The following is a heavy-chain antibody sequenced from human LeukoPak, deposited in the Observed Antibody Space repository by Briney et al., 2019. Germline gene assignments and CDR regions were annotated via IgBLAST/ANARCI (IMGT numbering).Heavy chain of an antibody. J-gene: IGHJ4*02. CDR1: GGSISSFY. Sequence: SETLSLTCTVSGGSISSFYWSWLRQPPGEGLEWIGYIDYSGNTNYNPSLKSRVTISVDTSKNQFSLKLSSVTAADTAVYYCARGSSWVFDYWGQGTLVTVSS. CDR3: ARGSSWVFDY. V-gene: IGHV4-59*12. CDR2: IDYSGNT. D-gene: IGHD6-13*01.